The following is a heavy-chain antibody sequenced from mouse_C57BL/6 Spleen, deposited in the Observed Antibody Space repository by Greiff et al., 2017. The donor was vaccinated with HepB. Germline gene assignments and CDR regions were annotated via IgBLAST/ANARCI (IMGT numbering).Heavy chain of an antibody. CDR1: GYAFSSSW. J-gene: IGHJ4*01. Sequence: QVQLQQSGPELVKPGASVKISCKASGYAFSSSWMNWVKQRPGKGLEWIGRIYPGDGDTNYNGKFKGKATLTADKSSSTAYMQLSSLTSEDSAVYFCARGGYYWGDYWGQGTSVTVSS. CDR3: ARGGYYWGDY. V-gene: IGHV1-82*01. D-gene: IGHD1-1*01. CDR2: IYPGDGDT.